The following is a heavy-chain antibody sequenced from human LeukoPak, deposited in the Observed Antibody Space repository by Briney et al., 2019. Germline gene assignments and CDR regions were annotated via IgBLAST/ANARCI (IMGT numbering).Heavy chain of an antibody. D-gene: IGHD5-18*01. J-gene: IGHJ4*02. CDR3: AKIQDATTGYYFDY. CDR1: GFTFSSYG. CDR2: ISYDGSNK. V-gene: IGHV3-30*18. Sequence: GGSLRLSCAASGFTFSSYGMHWVRQAPGKGLEWVAVISYDGSNKYYADSVKGRFTISRDNSKNTLYLQMNSLRAEDTPVYYCAKIQDATTGYYFDYWGQGTLVTVSS.